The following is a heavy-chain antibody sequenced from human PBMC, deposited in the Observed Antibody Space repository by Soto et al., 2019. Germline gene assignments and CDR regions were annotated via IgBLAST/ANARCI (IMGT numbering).Heavy chain of an antibody. D-gene: IGHD2-2*01. CDR3: AREVRIVVVPAAHYYYYYGMDV. Sequence: SVKVSCKASGGTFSSYAISWVRQAPGQGLEWMGGIIPIFGTANYAQKFQGRVTITADESTSTAYMELSSLRSEDTAVYYCAREVRIVVVPAAHYYYYYGMDVWGQGTTVTVSS. CDR2: IIPIFGTA. CDR1: GGTFSSYA. V-gene: IGHV1-69*13. J-gene: IGHJ6*02.